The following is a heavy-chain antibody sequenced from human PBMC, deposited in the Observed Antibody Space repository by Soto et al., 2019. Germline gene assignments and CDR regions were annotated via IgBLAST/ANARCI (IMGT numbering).Heavy chain of an antibody. J-gene: IGHJ6*02. CDR3: ARGMPGIAAAGRSVTDV. CDR2: IYYSGST. V-gene: IGHV4-59*01. D-gene: IGHD6-13*01. Sequence: KTSETLSLTCTVSGGSISSYYWSWIRQPPGKGLEWIGYIYYSGSTNYNPSLKSRVTISVDTSKNQFSLKLSSVTAADTAVYYCARGMPGIAAAGRSVTDVWGQGTTVTVSS. CDR1: GGSISSYY.